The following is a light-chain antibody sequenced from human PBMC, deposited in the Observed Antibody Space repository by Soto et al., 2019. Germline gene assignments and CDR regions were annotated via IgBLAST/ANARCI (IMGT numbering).Light chain of an antibody. Sequence: IVMTQSPATLSLSPGERATLSCRASQTVGSKLAWYQQKAGQAPRLLIFAASARATGIPARFSGSGSGTEFSLTISSLQSEDFAVYYCQQYNNWPPGTFGQGTKVDIK. CDR3: QQYNNWPPGT. V-gene: IGKV3-15*01. CDR1: QTVGSK. J-gene: IGKJ1*01. CDR2: AAS.